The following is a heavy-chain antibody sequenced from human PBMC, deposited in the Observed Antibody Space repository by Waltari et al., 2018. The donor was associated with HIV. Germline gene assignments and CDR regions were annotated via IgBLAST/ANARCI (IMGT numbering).Heavy chain of an antibody. CDR1: GYTFSIYD. V-gene: IGHV1-8*02. J-gene: IGHJ6*02. CDR2: MNPNSGQT. D-gene: IGHD3-10*01. CDR3: ATALGTYGLYQYHGLNV. Sequence: QVQLVQSGAEVKKPGASVTVSCKASGYTFSIYDIHWVRQAPGQGLEWMGWMNPNSGQTGYAQKFQDRVTMTRNTATSTASLELSSLRSEDTAVYYCATALGTYGLYQYHGLNVWGQGTTVTVS.